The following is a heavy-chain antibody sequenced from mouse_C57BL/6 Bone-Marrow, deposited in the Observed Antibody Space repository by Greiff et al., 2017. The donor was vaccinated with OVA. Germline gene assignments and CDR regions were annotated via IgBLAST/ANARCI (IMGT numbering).Heavy chain of an antibody. Sequence: VHLVESGAELAKPGASVKMSCKASGYTFTSYWMHWVKQRPGQGLEWIGYINPSTGYTEYNQKFKDKATLTADKSSSTAYMQLSSLTSEDSAVYYCARYYGSSYAMDYWGQGTSVTVSS. CDR1: GYTFTSYW. D-gene: IGHD1-1*01. J-gene: IGHJ4*01. CDR2: INPSTGYT. V-gene: IGHV1-7*01. CDR3: ARYYGSSYAMDY.